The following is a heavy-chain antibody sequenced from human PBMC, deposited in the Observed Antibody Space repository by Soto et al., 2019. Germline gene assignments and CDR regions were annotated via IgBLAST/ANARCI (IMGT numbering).Heavy chain of an antibody. V-gene: IGHV1-18*03. CDR1: GYTFTSYG. Sequence: GASVKVSCKASGYTFTSYGISWVRQAPGQGLEWIGWISAYNDNTNYAQKHQGRVTMTTDTSTSTAYMELRSLRSDYMAVYFCARDKDSSSLYNWFDPWGQGTLVTVSS. CDR2: ISAYNDNT. D-gene: IGHD6-13*01. J-gene: IGHJ5*02. CDR3: ARDKDSSSLYNWFDP.